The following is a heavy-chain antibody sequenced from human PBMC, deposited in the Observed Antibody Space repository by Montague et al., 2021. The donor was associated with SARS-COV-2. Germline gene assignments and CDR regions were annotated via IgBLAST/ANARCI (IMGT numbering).Heavy chain of an antibody. D-gene: IGHD3-22*01. J-gene: IGHJ3*02. CDR2: IYTSGST. V-gene: IGHV4-61*02. CDR1: GGSISSGSYY. Sequence: TLSLTCTVSGGSISSGSYYWSWIRQPAGKGLEWIGRIYTSGSTNYNPSLKNRVTISVDTSKNQFSLKLSSVTAADTAVYYCARVPPYYYDSSGYYSGAFDIWGQGTMVTVSS. CDR3: ARVPPYYYDSSGYYSGAFDI.